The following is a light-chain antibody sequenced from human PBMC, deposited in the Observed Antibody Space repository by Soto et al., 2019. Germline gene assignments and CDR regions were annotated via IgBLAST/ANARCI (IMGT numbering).Light chain of an antibody. J-gene: IGKJ1*01. V-gene: IGKV1-5*01. CDR2: DAS. Sequence: DIQMTQSPSTLSASVGDRVTITCRASQSVGYWLAWYQQKPGKAPTFLVYDASNLHRGVPARFSGSGSGSEFALSISSLQPDDFGSYYCQQYYSSWTFGQGTKVEIK. CDR1: QSVGYW. CDR3: QQYYSSWT.